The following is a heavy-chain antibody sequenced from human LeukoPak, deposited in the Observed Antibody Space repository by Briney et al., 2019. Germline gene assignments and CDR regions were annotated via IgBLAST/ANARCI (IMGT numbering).Heavy chain of an antibody. CDR1: GFSFSSYW. V-gene: IGHV3-7*01. CDR2: IKKDGSEK. CDR3: VGGSGWLFDY. D-gene: IGHD6-19*01. Sequence: GGSLRLSCAASGFSFSSYWMFWVRQPPGKGLEWVATIKKDGSEKDYVDSVKGRFTISRDNAENPLSLQMNSLRGDDTAIYYCVGGSGWLFDYWGQGTLVTVSS. J-gene: IGHJ4*02.